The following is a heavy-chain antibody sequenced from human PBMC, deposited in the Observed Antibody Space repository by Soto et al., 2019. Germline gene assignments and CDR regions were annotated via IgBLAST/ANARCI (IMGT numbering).Heavy chain of an antibody. Sequence: EVQLVESGGGLVKPGGSLRLSCAASGFSFSSDSMGWVRQAPGKGLEWVSSISSSGSFKNYADSVKGRFTICRDNAKNSLYLQMSGLKDEDTAVYYCARDPPTGTTLDWADSWGQGTLVTVSS. CDR2: ISSSGSFK. J-gene: IGHJ4*02. V-gene: IGHV3-21*01. CDR3: ARDPPTGTTLDWADS. D-gene: IGHD1-7*01. CDR1: GFSFSSDS.